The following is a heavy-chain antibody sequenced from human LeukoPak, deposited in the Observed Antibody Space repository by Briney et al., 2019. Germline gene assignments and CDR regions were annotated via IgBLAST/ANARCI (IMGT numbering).Heavy chain of an antibody. CDR2: IYYSGST. Sequence: SETLSLTCTVSGGSISSSSYYWGWIRQPPGKVLEWIGSIYYSGSTYYNPSLKSRVTISVDTSKNQFSLKLSSVTAADTAVYYCARLADYYYYYMDVWGKGTTVTVSS. CDR1: GGSISSSSYY. J-gene: IGHJ6*03. CDR3: ARLADYYYYYMDV. V-gene: IGHV4-39*07.